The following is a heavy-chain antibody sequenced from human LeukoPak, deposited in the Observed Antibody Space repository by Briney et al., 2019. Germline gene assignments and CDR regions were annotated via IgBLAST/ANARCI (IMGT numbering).Heavy chain of an antibody. CDR2: IYSGGAT. Sequence: GGSLRLSCAVSGFTVSDNYMSWVRQAPGKGLEWVSIIYSGGATYYADSVKGRFTVSRDNSKNTLFLQMNSLRGEDTAVYYCARDEQGNGSFDYWGQGTLVTVSS. V-gene: IGHV3-66*02. D-gene: IGHD1/OR15-1a*01. J-gene: IGHJ4*02. CDR1: GFTVSDNY. CDR3: ARDEQGNGSFDY.